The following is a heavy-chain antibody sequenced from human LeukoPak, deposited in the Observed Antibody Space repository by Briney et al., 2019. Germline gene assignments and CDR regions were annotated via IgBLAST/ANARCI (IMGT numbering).Heavy chain of an antibody. Sequence: SETLSLTCTVSGGSISSSSYYWGWTRQPPGKGLGWIVSIDYRGSTYYNPSLKSRVTIPVDTSKNQFSLKLSSVTAADTAVYYCARHVYYYDSSGYSHYYYYYDMDVWGQGTTVTVSS. CDR2: IDYRGST. CDR3: ARHVYYYDSSGYSHYYYYYDMDV. J-gene: IGHJ6*02. V-gene: IGHV4-39*01. CDR1: GGSISSSSYY. D-gene: IGHD3-22*01.